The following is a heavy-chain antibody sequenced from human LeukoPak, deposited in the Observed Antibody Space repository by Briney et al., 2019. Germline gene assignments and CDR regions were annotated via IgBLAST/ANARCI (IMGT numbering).Heavy chain of an antibody. D-gene: IGHD3-10*01. CDR1: GFTFSSYG. CDR3: AKGTLDYYGSGSFSRQSYYYYGMDV. Sequence: QAGGSLRLSCAASGFTFSSYGMHWVRQAPGKGLEWVAVISYDGSNKYYADSVKGRFTISRDNSKNTLYLQMNSLRAEDTAVYYCAKGTLDYYGSGSFSRQSYYYYGMDVWGQGTTVTVSS. CDR2: ISYDGSNK. J-gene: IGHJ6*02. V-gene: IGHV3-30*18.